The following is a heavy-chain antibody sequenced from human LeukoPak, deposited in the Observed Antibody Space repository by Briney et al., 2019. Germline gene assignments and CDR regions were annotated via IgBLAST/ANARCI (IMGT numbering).Heavy chain of an antibody. CDR3: ARRHDYGGNFPLDY. D-gene: IGHD4-23*01. Sequence: GGSLRLSCAASGFTFSNYWMHWVRQAPGKGLVWVSRINSEGSSTGYADSVKGRYTISRDNAKNTLYMQMNSLRAEDTAVYYCARRHDYGGNFPLDYWGQGTLVTVSS. J-gene: IGHJ4*02. CDR1: GFTFSNYW. CDR2: INSEGSST. V-gene: IGHV3-74*01.